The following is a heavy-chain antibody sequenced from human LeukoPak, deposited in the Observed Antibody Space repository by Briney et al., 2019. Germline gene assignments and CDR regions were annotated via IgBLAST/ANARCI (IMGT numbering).Heavy chain of an antibody. D-gene: IGHD6-13*01. Sequence: PSETLSLTCTVSGGSISSSSYYWGWIRQPPGKGLEWIGSIYYSGSTYYNPSLKSRVTISVDTSKNQFSLKLSSVTAADTAVYYCARLEQRLVGDYWGQGTLVTVSS. J-gene: IGHJ4*02. V-gene: IGHV4-39*01. CDR1: GGSISSSSYY. CDR2: IYYSGST. CDR3: ARLEQRLVGDY.